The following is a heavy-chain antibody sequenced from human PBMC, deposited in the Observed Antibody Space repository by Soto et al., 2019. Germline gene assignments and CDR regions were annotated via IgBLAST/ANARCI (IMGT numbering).Heavy chain of an antibody. J-gene: IGHJ4*02. CDR1: GFPFSTYA. CDR2: ISLSGDTT. Sequence: EVQLLESGGGLVQPGGSLRLSCSASGFPFSTYAMNWVRQAPGKGLEWVSTISLSGDTTYYADSVRGRFAVSRDNSENTIYLQMNSLRAEDTAIYYCATRHLPYCSGGTCNPFDFWGQGTLVTVSS. V-gene: IGHV3-23*01. CDR3: ATRHLPYCSGGTCNPFDF. D-gene: IGHD2-15*01.